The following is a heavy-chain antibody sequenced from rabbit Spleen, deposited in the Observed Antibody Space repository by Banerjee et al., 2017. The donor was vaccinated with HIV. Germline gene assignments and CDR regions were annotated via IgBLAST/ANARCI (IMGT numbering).Heavy chain of an antibody. Sequence: QSLEESGGDLVKPGASLTLTCTASGFSFSTSYHMCWVRQAPGKGLEWIACIYSGIDGVTHYASWAKGRFTISKTSSTTVTLQMTSLTAADTATYFCAKTAGIGDYEYFSLWGPGTLVTVS. CDR1: GFSFSTSYH. CDR3: AKTAGIGDYEYFSL. J-gene: IGHJ4*01. D-gene: IGHD2-1*01. V-gene: IGHV1S40*01. CDR2: IYSGIDGVT.